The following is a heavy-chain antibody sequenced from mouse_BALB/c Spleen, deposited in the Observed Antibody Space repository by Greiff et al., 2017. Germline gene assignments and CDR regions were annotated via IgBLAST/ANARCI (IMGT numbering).Heavy chain of an antibody. CDR1: GFSLTSYG. Sequence: QVQLKESGPGLVAPSQSLSITCTVSGFSLTSYGVHWVRQPPGKGLEWLGVIWAGGSTNYNSALMSRLSISKDNSKSQVFLKMNSLQTDDTAMYYCARGYGNYLYAMDYWGQGTSVTVSS. V-gene: IGHV2-9*02. CDR3: ARGYGNYLYAMDY. CDR2: IWAGGST. J-gene: IGHJ4*01. D-gene: IGHD2-1*01.